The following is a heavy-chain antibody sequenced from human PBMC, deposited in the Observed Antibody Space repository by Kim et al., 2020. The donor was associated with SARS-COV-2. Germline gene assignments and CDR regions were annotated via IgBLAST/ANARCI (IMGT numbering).Heavy chain of an antibody. CDR3: ARDSGGYSSYYHDFDY. Sequence: GGSLRLSCAASGFTFSSYAMRWVRQAPGKGLEWVAVISYDGSNKYYADSVKGRFTISRDNSKNTLYLQMNSLRPEDTAVYYCARDSGGYSSYYHDFDYWGQGTLVTVSS. D-gene: IGHD5-12*01. CDR1: GFTFSSYA. V-gene: IGHV3-30*04. CDR2: ISYDGSNK. J-gene: IGHJ4*02.